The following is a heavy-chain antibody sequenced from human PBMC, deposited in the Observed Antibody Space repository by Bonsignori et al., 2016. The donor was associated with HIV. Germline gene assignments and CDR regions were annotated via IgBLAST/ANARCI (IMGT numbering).Heavy chain of an antibody. CDR2: IYHSGST. V-gene: IGHV4-38-2*02. Sequence: SETLSLTCSISDYSIGFGLLRGAGSGQPPGKGLEWIGSIYHSGSTYYNPSLKSRVTLSVDTSKNQFSLKLTSVTAADTAVYYCARIEPTHYFDYWGQGTLVTVSS. D-gene: IGHD5-24*01. CDR3: ARIEPTHYFDY. CDR1: DYSIGFGLL. J-gene: IGHJ4*02.